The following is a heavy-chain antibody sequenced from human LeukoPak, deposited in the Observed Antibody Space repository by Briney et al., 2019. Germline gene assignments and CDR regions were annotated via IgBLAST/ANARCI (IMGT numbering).Heavy chain of an antibody. D-gene: IGHD3-9*01. J-gene: IGHJ6*03. Sequence: PGGSLRLSCAASGFTFSSYSMNWVRQAPGKGLEWVSSISSSSSYIYYADSVKGRFTISRDNAKNSLYLQMNSLRAEDTAVYYCARERGSQKLRYFDWLSPGDYYYYMDVWGKGTTVTISS. V-gene: IGHV3-21*01. CDR1: GFTFSSYS. CDR3: ARERGSQKLRYFDWLSPGDYYYYMDV. CDR2: ISSSSSYI.